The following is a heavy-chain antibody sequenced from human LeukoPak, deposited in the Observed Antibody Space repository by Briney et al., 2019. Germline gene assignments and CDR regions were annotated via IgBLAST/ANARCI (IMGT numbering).Heavy chain of an antibody. J-gene: IGHJ4*02. CDR1: GFTFSSYD. V-gene: IGHV3-23*01. D-gene: IGHD3-22*01. CDR3: AKDVITYYYDSSGYNDY. CDR2: ISGSGGST. Sequence: GGSLRLSCAASGFTFSSYDMSWVRQAPGKGLEWVSAISGSGGSTYYADSVKGRFTISRDNSKNTLYLQMNSLRAEDTAVYYCAKDVITYYYDSSGYNDYWGQGTLVTVSS.